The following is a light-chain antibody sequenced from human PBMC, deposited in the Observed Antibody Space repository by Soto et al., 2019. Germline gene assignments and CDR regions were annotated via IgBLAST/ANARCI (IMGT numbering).Light chain of an antibody. CDR3: SSYTSSRSYV. CDR1: SSDVSAYNY. J-gene: IGLJ1*01. V-gene: IGLV2-14*03. CDR2: DVT. Sequence: QSVLTQPASVSGSPGQSITISCTGTSSDVSAYNYVSWYQQHPGKAPKLMIFDVTNRPSGVSDRFSGSKSGNTASLTISGLQAEDETDYYCSSYTSSRSYVFGTGTKVTV.